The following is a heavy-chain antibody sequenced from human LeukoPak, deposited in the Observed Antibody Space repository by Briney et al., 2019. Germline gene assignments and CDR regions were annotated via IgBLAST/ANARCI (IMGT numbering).Heavy chain of an antibody. V-gene: IGHV4-30-2*01. J-gene: IGHJ4*02. CDR3: ARGRFDRLLKGIPKPPFDY. Sequence: SETLSLTCTVSGGSISSGGYYWSWIRQPPGKGLEWIGYIYHSGSTYYNPSLKSRVTISVDRSKNQFSLKLSSVTAADTAVYYCARGRFDRLLKGIPKPPFDYWGQGTLVTVSS. CDR2: IYHSGST. D-gene: IGHD2-21*01. CDR1: GGSISSGGYY.